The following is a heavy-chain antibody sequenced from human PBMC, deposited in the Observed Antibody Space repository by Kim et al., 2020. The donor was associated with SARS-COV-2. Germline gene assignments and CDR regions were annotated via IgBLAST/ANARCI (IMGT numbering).Heavy chain of an antibody. J-gene: IGHJ4*02. CDR2: IYHSGST. CDR1: GGSISSSNW. CDR3: ARDLLRAKYYYDSSGYPGGDY. Sequence: SETLSLTCAVSGGSISSSNWWSWVRQPPGKGLEWIGEIYHSGSTNYNPSLKSRVTISVDKSKNQFSLKLSSVTAADTAVYYCARDLLRAKYYYDSSGYPGGDYWGQGTLVTVSS. V-gene: IGHV4-4*02. D-gene: IGHD3-22*01.